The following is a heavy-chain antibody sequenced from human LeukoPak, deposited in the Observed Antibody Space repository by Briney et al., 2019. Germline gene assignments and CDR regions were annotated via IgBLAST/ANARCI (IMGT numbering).Heavy chain of an antibody. CDR3: AKGGASVTRYVDY. CDR2: IRYDGSNK. CDR1: GFTFSGYG. Sequence: GGSLRLSCAASGFTFSGYGMHWVRQAPGKGLEWVAFIRYDGSNKYYADSVKGRFTISRDNSKNTLYLQMNSLRAEDTAVYYCAKGGASVTRYVDYWGQGTLVTVSS. D-gene: IGHD4-17*01. V-gene: IGHV3-30*02. J-gene: IGHJ4*02.